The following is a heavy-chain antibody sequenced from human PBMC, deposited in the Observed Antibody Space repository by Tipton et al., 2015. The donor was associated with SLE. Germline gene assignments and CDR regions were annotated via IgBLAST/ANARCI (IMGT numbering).Heavy chain of an antibody. D-gene: IGHD2-8*01. Sequence: TLSLTCTVSGYSISSGSYWGWIRQPPRRGLEWIGNIYHSESTYYNPSLKSRVTTSLDTSKNQFSLKLSSVTAADTALYYCARGFCSDGLCYGRGYFDHWGHGTLVTVSS. CDR1: GYSISSGSY. CDR3: ARGFCSDGLCYGRGYFDH. J-gene: IGHJ4*01. V-gene: IGHV4-38-2*02. CDR2: IYHSEST.